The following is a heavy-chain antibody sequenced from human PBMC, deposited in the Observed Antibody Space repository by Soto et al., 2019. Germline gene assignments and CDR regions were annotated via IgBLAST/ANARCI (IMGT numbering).Heavy chain of an antibody. Sequence: GGSLRLSCAASGFTFSDYYMSWIRQAPGKGLEWVSYISSSGSTIYYADSVKGRFTISRDNAKNSLYLQMNSLRAEDTAVYYCARAFYGNDGARRVNWFDPWGQGTLVTVSS. V-gene: IGHV3-11*01. CDR3: ARAFYGNDGARRVNWFDP. J-gene: IGHJ5*02. D-gene: IGHD1-1*01. CDR2: ISSSGSTI. CDR1: GFTFSDYY.